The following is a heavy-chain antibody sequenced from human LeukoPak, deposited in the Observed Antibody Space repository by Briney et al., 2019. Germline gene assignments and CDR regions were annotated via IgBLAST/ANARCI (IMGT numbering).Heavy chain of an antibody. V-gene: IGHV4-4*09. Sequence: SETLSLTCSVSGGSVTSHYWSWIRQPPGKGLEWIGYIYTSGSTNYNPSLKSRVTISVDTSKNQFSLKLSSVTAADTAVYYCAKHGYYYDSSGYYGYHFDYWGQGTLVTVSS. D-gene: IGHD3-22*01. CDR2: IYTSGST. J-gene: IGHJ4*02. CDR1: GGSVTSHY. CDR3: AKHGYYYDSSGYYGYHFDY.